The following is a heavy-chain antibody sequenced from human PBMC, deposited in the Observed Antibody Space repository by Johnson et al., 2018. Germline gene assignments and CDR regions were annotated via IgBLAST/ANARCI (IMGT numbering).Heavy chain of an antibody. CDR2: ISQDEMNK. D-gene: IGHD3-22*01. J-gene: IGHJ3*01. V-gene: IGHV3-30*03. CDR3: AREARSSGRAGIFGG. Sequence: QVQLVQSGGGVVQPGTSLRLSCGVSGVTLSNSIMHWVRQAPGKGLEWVALISQDEMNKQYGDSARDRFTISRDISRNTVYLQMNRRRDEDTAVYYCAREARSSGRAGIFGGWGQGTMVTVSS. CDR1: GVTLSNSI.